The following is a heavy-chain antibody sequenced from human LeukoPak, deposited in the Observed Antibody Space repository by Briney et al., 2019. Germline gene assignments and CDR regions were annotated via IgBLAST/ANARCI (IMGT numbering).Heavy chain of an antibody. CDR1: GYTFTSYG. J-gene: IGHJ4*02. CDR2: ISAYNGNT. Sequence: EASVKVSCKASGYTFTSYGISWVRQAPGQGLEWMGWISAYNGNTNYAQKLQGRVTMTTDTSTSTAYMELRSLRSDDTAVYYCARAPDYYDSSGLPPDLDYWGQGTLVTVSS. D-gene: IGHD3-22*01. V-gene: IGHV1-18*01. CDR3: ARAPDYYDSSGLPPDLDY.